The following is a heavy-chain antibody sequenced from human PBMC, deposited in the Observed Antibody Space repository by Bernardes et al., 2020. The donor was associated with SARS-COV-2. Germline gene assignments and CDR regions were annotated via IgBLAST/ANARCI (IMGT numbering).Heavy chain of an antibody. CDR3: ARSYRPIGVRGVMNWFDH. V-gene: IGHV4-39*01. J-gene: IGHJ5*02. Sequence: SETLSLTCTVSGGSISSSSYFWGWIRQPPGKGLEWIGSIYFSGSTYYNPSLKSRVTISVDTSKNHFSLKLSSVTAADTAVYYCARSYRPIGVRGVMNWFDHWGQGTLV. CDR1: GGSISSSSYF. CDR2: IYFSGST. D-gene: IGHD3-10*01.